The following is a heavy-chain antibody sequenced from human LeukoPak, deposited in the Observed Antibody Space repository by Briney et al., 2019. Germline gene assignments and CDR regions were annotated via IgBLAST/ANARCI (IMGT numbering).Heavy chain of an antibody. CDR1: GFTFSSYG. CDR3: ARVNSRDWSFDL. V-gene: IGHV3-23*01. Sequence: GGSLRLSCAASGFTFSSYGMSWVRQAPGKGLEWVSAIGGRDGSTYYADSVKGRFTISRDNAKNSLYLQMTSLRAEDTAVYYCARVNSRDWSFDLWGRGTQVAVSS. D-gene: IGHD4-23*01. J-gene: IGHJ2*01. CDR2: IGGRDGST.